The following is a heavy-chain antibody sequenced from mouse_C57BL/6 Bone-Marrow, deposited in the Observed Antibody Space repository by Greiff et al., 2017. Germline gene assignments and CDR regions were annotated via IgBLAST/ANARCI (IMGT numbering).Heavy chain of an antibody. CDR1: GFTFSSYG. Sequence: EVKLQESGGDLVKPGGSLKLSCAASGFTFSSYGMSWVRQTPDKRLEWVATISTGGSYTYYPDSVKGRFTISRDNAKNTLYLQMSSLTSEDTAMYYCARDVIYYDSFYYFDYWGQGTTLTVSS. CDR3: ARDVIYYDSFYYFDY. V-gene: IGHV5-6*01. J-gene: IGHJ2*01. CDR2: ISTGGSYT. D-gene: IGHD1-1*01.